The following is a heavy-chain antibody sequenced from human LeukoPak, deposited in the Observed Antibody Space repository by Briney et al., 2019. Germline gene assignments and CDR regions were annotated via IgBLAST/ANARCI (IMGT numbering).Heavy chain of an antibody. Sequence: ASVRVSCKASGYTFTGYYMQRVREAPGQGLEWMGWINPNSGGTNYAQKFQGRVTMTRDTSISTAYMELSRLRSDDTAVYYCARDTSGLEDAFDIWGQGTMVTVSS. CDR3: ARDTSGLEDAFDI. V-gene: IGHV1-2*02. D-gene: IGHD6-19*01. CDR1: GYTFTGYY. J-gene: IGHJ3*02. CDR2: INPNSGGT.